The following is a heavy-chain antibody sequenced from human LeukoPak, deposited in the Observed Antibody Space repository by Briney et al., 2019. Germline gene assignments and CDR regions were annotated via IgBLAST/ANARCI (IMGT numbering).Heavy chain of an antibody. CDR1: GFTFSRDW. CDR3: AKARSGYSYYYYYGMDV. J-gene: IGHJ6*02. D-gene: IGHD3-22*01. CDR2: ISGSGGST. V-gene: IGHV3-23*01. Sequence: GGSLRLSCAASGFTFSRDWMHWVRQAPGKGLEWVSAISGSGGSTYYADSVKGRFTISRDNSKNTLYLQMNSLRAEDTAVYYCAKARSGYSYYYYYGMDVWGQGTTVTVSS.